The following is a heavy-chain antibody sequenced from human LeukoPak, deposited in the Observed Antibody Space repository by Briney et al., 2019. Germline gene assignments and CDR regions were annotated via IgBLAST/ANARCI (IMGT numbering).Heavy chain of an antibody. Sequence: GGSLRLSCAASGISFSSHGMHWVRQAPGKGLEWVAVIWYDGSNIYYADSVKGRFTISRDNSKNTLYLQMNSLRAEDTAVYYCAKSGGVDYWGQGTLVTVSS. J-gene: IGHJ4*02. CDR3: AKSGGVDY. D-gene: IGHD2-8*02. CDR1: GISFSSHG. V-gene: IGHV3-33*06. CDR2: IWYDGSNI.